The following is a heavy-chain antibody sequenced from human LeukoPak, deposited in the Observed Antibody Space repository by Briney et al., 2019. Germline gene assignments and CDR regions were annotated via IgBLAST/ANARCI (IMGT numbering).Heavy chain of an antibody. J-gene: IGHJ4*02. CDR3: ARAEI. CDR1: GFTFISYW. Sequence: GGSLRLSCAASGFTFISYWMSWVRQAPGKGPEWVSSISASPFSTYYADSVKGRFTISRDNSRNTLYLQMNTLRAEDTAVYYCARAEIWGQGTLVTVSS. V-gene: IGHV3-23*01. CDR2: ISASPFST.